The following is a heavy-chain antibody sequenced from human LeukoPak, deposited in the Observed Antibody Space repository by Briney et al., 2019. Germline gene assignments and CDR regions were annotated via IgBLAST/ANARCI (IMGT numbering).Heavy chain of an antibody. CDR2: IYPGDSDT. Sequence: GASLKISCKGSGSSFTSYWIGWVRQMPGKGLEWMGIIYPGDSDTRYSPSFQGQVTISADKSISAAYLQWSSLKASDTAMYYCARSTYYDILTGYYWWGQGTLVTVSS. D-gene: IGHD3-9*01. J-gene: IGHJ4*02. CDR3: ARSTYYDILTGYYW. CDR1: GSSFTSYW. V-gene: IGHV5-51*01.